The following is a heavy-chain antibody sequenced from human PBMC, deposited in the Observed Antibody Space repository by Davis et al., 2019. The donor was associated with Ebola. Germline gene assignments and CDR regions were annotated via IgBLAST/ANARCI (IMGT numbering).Heavy chain of an antibody. J-gene: IGHJ4*02. D-gene: IGHD6-13*01. CDR3: ARDSSSSWYGY. CDR1: GFTVSSNY. CDR2: IYSGGST. V-gene: IGHV3-53*01. Sequence: GESLKISCAASGFTVSSNYMSWVRQAPGKGLEWVSVIYSGGSTYYADSVKGRFTISRDNAKNSLYLQMNSLRDEDTAVYYCARDSSSSWYGYWGQGTLVTVSA.